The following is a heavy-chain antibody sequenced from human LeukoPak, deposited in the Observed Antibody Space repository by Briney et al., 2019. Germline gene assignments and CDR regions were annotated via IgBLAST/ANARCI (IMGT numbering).Heavy chain of an antibody. Sequence: ASVKVSCKASGYTFTSYGISWVRQAPGQGLEWMGWISAYNGNTNYAQKLQGRVTKTTDTSTSTAYMELRGLRSDDTAVYYCARDLRGYCSGGSCYSLDYWGQGTLVTVSS. D-gene: IGHD2-15*01. CDR2: ISAYNGNT. CDR3: ARDLRGYCSGGSCYSLDY. CDR1: GYTFTSYG. J-gene: IGHJ4*02. V-gene: IGHV1-18*01.